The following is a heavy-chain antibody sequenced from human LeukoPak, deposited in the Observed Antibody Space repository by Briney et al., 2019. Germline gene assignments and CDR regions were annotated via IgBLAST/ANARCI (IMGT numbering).Heavy chain of an antibody. D-gene: IGHD3-9*01. Sequence: SVKVSCKASGYTFTSYAMNWVRQAPGQGLEWMGGIIPIFGTANYAQKFQGRVTITADESTSTAYMELSSLRSEDTAVYYCAQDGRLARFDYWGQGTLVTVSS. CDR3: AQDGRLARFDY. V-gene: IGHV1-69*13. CDR2: IIPIFGTA. CDR1: GYTFTSYA. J-gene: IGHJ4*02.